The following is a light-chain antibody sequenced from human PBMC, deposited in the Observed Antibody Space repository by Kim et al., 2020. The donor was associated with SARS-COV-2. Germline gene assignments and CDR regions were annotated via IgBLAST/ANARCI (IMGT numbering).Light chain of an antibody. J-gene: IGKJ2*01. Sequence: EIVLTQSPGTLSLSPGERATLSCRASQSVGSNYLAWYQQRPGQPPRLLIYAASSRATDIPDRFSGSGSGTDFTLTISRLEPEDFAVYYCQHYGSSSYTFGQGTKLEIK. CDR2: AAS. CDR1: QSVGSNY. V-gene: IGKV3-20*01. CDR3: QHYGSSSYT.